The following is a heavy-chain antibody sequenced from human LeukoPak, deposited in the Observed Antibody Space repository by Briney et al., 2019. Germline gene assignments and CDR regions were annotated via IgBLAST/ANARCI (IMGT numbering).Heavy chain of an antibody. CDR2: INHSGST. V-gene: IGHV4-34*01. J-gene: IGHJ4*02. CDR1: GGSFSGYY. D-gene: IGHD2-2*01. CDR3: ARGLGPRYCSSTSCRALFDY. Sequence: SETLSLTCAVYGGSFSGYYWSWIRQPPGKGLEWIGEINHSGSTNYNPSLKSRVNISVDTSKNQFSLKLSSVTAADTAAYYCARGLGPRYCSSTSCRALFDYWGQGTLVTVSS.